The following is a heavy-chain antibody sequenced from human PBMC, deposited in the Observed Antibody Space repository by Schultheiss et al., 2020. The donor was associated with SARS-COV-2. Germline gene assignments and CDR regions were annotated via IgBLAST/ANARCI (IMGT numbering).Heavy chain of an antibody. Sequence: GSLRLSCDVSGYSISSDYYWGWIRQPPGKGLEWIGSISYSGSSYYNPSLKIRVTISLDTSKNQFSLKLSSVTAADTAVYYCAREKVVIGNWYFDLWGRGTLVTVSS. J-gene: IGHJ2*01. CDR2: ISYSGSS. V-gene: IGHV4-38-2*02. CDR1: GYSISSDYY. CDR3: AREKVVIGNWYFDL. D-gene: IGHD3-22*01.